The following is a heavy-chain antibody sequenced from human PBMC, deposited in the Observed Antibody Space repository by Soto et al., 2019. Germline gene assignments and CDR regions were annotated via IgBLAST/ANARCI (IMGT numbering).Heavy chain of an antibody. CDR1: GITFINAW. CDR3: TNDPGDYEDF. CDR2: IKNKADGGAA. Sequence: EVQLVESGGDLVKPGVCLRLSCAASGITFINAWMSWVRQAPGKGLEWVGRIKNKADGGAADYAAAVRGRFTISRDDSRNTLFLHMNSLETEDTDVYYCTNDPGDYEDFWGQGTLVTVSS. V-gene: IGHV3-15*01. J-gene: IGHJ4*02. D-gene: IGHD4-17*01.